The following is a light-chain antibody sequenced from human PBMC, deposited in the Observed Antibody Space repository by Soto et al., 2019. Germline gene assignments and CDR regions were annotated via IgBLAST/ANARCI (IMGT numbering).Light chain of an antibody. CDR3: QQRSNWPPIT. J-gene: IGKJ5*01. CDR2: GAS. CDR1: QSISDD. Sequence: PGERATLSCRASQSISDDLAWYQHKPGQAPRLLIYGASTRATGIPARFSGSGSGTEFTLTISSLQSEDFAIYYCQQRSNWPPITFGQGTRLEI. V-gene: IGKV3-15*01.